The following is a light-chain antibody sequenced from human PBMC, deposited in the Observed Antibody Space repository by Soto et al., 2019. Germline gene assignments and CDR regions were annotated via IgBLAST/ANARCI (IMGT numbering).Light chain of an antibody. CDR1: QDITND. Sequence: DIQMTQSPSSLSASVGDRVTIPCQASQDITNDLNWYQQKPGKAPKVLIYEASNLKTGVPSRFSGSGSGTDFSVTISSLQPEDIATYFCQQYYNVPLTFGGGTKVEIK. CDR2: EAS. CDR3: QQYYNVPLT. J-gene: IGKJ4*01. V-gene: IGKV1-33*01.